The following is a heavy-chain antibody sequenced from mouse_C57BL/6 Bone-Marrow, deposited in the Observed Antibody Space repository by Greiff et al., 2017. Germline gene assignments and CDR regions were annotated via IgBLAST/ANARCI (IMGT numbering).Heavy chain of an antibody. V-gene: IGHV5-12*01. CDR3: ARGIYYDAWFAY. CDR2: ISNGGGST. D-gene: IGHD2-4*01. J-gene: IGHJ3*01. Sequence: EVQGVESGGGLVQPGGSLKLSCAASGFTFSDSYMYWVRQTPEKRLEWVAYISNGGGSTYYPDTVQGRFTISRDNAKNTLYLQMSRLKSEDTAMYYCARGIYYDAWFAYWGQGTLVTVSA. CDR1: GFTFSDSY.